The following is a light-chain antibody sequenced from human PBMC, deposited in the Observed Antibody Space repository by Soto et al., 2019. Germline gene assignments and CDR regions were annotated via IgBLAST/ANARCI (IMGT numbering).Light chain of an antibody. CDR3: SSYAASNNFYFV. CDR2: EVT. J-gene: IGLJ3*02. CDR1: SSDVGGYNY. Sequence: QSVLTQPPSASGSPGQSVTISCTGTSSDVGGYNYVSWYQQYPGRAPKFMIYEVTTRPSGVPDRFSGSKSGNTASLTVSGLQAEDEADYYCSSYAASNNFYFVFGGGTQLTVL. V-gene: IGLV2-8*01.